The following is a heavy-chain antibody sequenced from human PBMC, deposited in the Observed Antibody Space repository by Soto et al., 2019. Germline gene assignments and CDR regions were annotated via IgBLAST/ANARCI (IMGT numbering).Heavy chain of an antibody. J-gene: IGHJ4*02. Sequence: QMQLVQSGPEVKKPGTSVKVSCKASGFTFTSSAVQWVRQARGQRLEWIEWIVVGSGNTNYAQKFQERVTITRDMSTSTAYMELSSLRSEDTAVYYCAASYYYDSSGYPKPFDYWGQGTLGTVSS. CDR3: AASYYYDSSGYPKPFDY. CDR1: GFTFTSSA. CDR2: IVVGSGNT. V-gene: IGHV1-58*01. D-gene: IGHD3-22*01.